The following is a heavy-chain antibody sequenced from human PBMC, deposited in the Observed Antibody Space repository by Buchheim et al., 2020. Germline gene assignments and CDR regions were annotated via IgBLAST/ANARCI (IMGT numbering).Heavy chain of an antibody. J-gene: IGHJ6*03. V-gene: IGHV1-69-2*01. D-gene: IGHD3-10*01. CDR1: GYTFSDFY. CDR2: VDPEDHER. Sequence: EVQLVQSGTEVKKPGTTVRISCRVSGYTFSDFYIHWVQQTPGKGLEWMGLVDPEDHERIYAERFQGRVTITADTSSDTSYMEVNSLRSEDTAVYYCARGPGVAGTGNYYMDVWGKGTT. CDR3: ARGPGVAGTGNYYMDV.